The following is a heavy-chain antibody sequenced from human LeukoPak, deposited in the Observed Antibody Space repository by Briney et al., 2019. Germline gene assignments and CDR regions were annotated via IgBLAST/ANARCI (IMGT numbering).Heavy chain of an antibody. Sequence: GGSLRLSCAASGFTFSSYSMNWVRQAPGKGLEWVAVIWYDGSSKYYADSVKGRFTISRDNSKNTLYPQMNSLRAEDTAVYYCARESDAFDIWGQGTMVTVSS. CDR2: IWYDGSSK. J-gene: IGHJ3*02. V-gene: IGHV3-33*08. CDR3: ARESDAFDI. CDR1: GFTFSSYS.